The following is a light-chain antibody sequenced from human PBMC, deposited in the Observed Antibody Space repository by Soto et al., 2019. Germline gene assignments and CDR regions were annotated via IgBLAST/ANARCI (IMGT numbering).Light chain of an antibody. CDR2: DDN. Sequence: QSVMTQPPSVSAAPGQKVTISCSGSSSNIGGNSVSWYQQLPGTAPKLLIYDDNKRPSGIPDRFSGSKSGTSATLGITGFQTGDEADYYCGSWDSIMSAYVFGTGHKVTVL. CDR1: SSNIGGNS. J-gene: IGLJ1*01. V-gene: IGLV1-51*01. CDR3: GSWDSIMSAYV.